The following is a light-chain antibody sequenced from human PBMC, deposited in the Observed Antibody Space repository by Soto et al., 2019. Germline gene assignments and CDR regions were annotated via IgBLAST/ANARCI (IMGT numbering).Light chain of an antibody. J-gene: IGKJ3*01. CDR1: QSISTY. Sequence: DIQMTQSPSSLSASVGDRRTITCGASQSISTYLNWYQQKAGKAPKVMIHAESSLQSGVPYRLSGSGSGTDLNLTISSLQPEDFGTYYCQKSYSTPFTFAPGTKVDIK. CDR3: QKSYSTPFT. V-gene: IGKV1-39*01. CDR2: AES.